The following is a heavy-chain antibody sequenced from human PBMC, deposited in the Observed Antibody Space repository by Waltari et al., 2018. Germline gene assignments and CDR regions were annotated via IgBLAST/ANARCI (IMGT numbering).Heavy chain of an antibody. J-gene: IGHJ6*02. CDR3: AAEKWERQGGYYYFGMDV. Sequence: QEQLVQSGAEVKRTGASVKVSRKASGEPFSNSDINWVRRGSGQGPECGGGRNPQSGNVGYAQKFLGRVTMTMDISINTAYMELTRLTSEDTAVYYCAAEKWERQGGYYYFGMDVWGQGTTVTVSS. CDR2: RNPQSGNV. V-gene: IGHV1-8*01. CDR1: GEPFSNSD. D-gene: IGHD1-26*01.